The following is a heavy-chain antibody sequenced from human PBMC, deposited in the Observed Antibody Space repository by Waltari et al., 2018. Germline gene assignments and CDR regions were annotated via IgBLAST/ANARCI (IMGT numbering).Heavy chain of an antibody. Sequence: EVQLVESGGGLVQPGGSLRLSCAASGFIFSTYWLHWVRQAPGKGLVSVSHINTDGSITNYAYSVKGRFTISRDNAKNTLFLQMNSLRAEDTAVYYCVLYSSSFLGDCWGQGTLVTVSS. CDR2: INTDGSIT. J-gene: IGHJ4*02. D-gene: IGHD6-13*01. V-gene: IGHV3-74*01. CDR1: GFIFSTYW. CDR3: VLYSSSFLGDC.